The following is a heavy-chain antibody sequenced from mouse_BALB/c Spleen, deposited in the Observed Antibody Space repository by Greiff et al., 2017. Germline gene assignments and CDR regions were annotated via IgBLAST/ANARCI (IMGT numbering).Heavy chain of an antibody. V-gene: IGHV1-69*02. CDR2: IYPSDSYT. CDR3: TKSSRNGNYFDY. D-gene: IGHD2-1*01. J-gene: IGHJ2*01. Sequence: QVQLQQSGAELVRPGASVKLSCKASGYTFTSYWINWVKQRPGQGLEWIGNIYPSDSYTNYNQKFKDKATLTVDKSSSTAYMQLSSPTSEDSAVYYCTKSSRNGNYFDYWGQGTTLTVSS. CDR1: GYTFTSYW.